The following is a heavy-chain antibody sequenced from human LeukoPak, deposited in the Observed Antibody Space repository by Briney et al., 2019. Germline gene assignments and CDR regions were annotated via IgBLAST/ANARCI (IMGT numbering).Heavy chain of an antibody. CDR1: GFTFSSYE. CDR3: ARSYCSGGSCYLGY. J-gene: IGHJ4*02. Sequence: GGSLRLSCAAPGFTFSSYEMNWVRQAPGKGLEWVSYISSSGSTIYYADSVKGRFTISRDNAKNSLYLQMNSLRAEDTAVYYCARSYCSGGSCYLGYWGQGTLVTVSS. D-gene: IGHD2-15*01. CDR2: ISSSGSTI. V-gene: IGHV3-48*03.